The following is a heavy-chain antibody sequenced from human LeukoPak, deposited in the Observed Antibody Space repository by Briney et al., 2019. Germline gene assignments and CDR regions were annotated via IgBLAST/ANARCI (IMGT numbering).Heavy chain of an antibody. V-gene: IGHV1-69*05. CDR1: GGTFKGYA. Sequence: SVKVSCKASGGTFKGYAISWVRQAPGQGLEYLGGSIPNFRRTKYAQKFEGRVTITTDETTAYMELRSLTSEDTAVYYCARAGRDSNYDFDYHMDVWGKGTTVIVSS. D-gene: IGHD3-16*01. J-gene: IGHJ6*03. CDR2: SIPNFRRT. CDR3: ARAGRDSNYDFDYHMDV.